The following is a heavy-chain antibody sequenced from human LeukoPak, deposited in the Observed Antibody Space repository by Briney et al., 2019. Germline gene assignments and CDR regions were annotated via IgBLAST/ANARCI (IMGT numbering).Heavy chain of an antibody. CDR3: AKDIIESSVNYFDY. V-gene: IGHV3-23*01. CDR1: GFTFSSYA. D-gene: IGHD3-22*01. J-gene: IGHJ4*02. CDR2: ISGSGGST. Sequence: GGSLRLSCAASGFTFSSYAMSWVCQAPGKGLEWVSAISGSGGSTYYADSVKGRFTISRDNSKNTLYLQMNSLRAGDTAVYYCAKDIIESSVNYFDYWGQGTLVTVSS.